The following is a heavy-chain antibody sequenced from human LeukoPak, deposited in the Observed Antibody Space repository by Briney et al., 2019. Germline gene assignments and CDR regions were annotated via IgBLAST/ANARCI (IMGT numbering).Heavy chain of an antibody. CDR1: GFTFSSYS. J-gene: IGHJ5*02. V-gene: IGHV3-21*01. D-gene: IGHD1-1*01. CDR3: ARAKWAGTTDNWFDP. Sequence: PGGSLRLSCAASGFTFSSYSMNWVRQAPGKGLEGVSSISSSSSYIYYADSVKGRFTISRDNAKNSLYLQMNSLIAEDTAVYYCARAKWAGTTDNWFDPWGQGTLVIVSS. CDR2: ISSSSSYI.